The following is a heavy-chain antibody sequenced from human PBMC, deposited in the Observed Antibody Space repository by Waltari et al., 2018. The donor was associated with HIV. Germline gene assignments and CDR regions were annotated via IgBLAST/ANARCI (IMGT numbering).Heavy chain of an antibody. J-gene: IGHJ5*02. CDR3: ARDHTRSSTSWERFDP. Sequence: QVQLQESGPGLVKPSQTLSLTCTVSGGSISSGGYYWRWIRQHPGKGLEWMGYIYYSGSTYYNPSLKSRVTISVDTSKNQFSLKLSSVTAADTAVYYCARDHTRSSTSWERFDPWGQGTLVTVSS. D-gene: IGHD2-2*01. CDR1: GGSISSGGYY. CDR2: IYYSGST. V-gene: IGHV4-31*03.